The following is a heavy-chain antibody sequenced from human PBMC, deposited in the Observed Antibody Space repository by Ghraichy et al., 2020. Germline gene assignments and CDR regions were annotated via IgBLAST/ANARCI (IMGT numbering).Heavy chain of an antibody. J-gene: IGHJ4*02. V-gene: IGHV1-69*04. D-gene: IGHD2-2*02. CDR3: ARSGKNPKVPAAILEIDY. CDR2: IIPILGIA. CDR1: GGTFSSYA. Sequence: SVKVSCKASGGTFSSYAISWVRQAPGQGLEWMGRIIPILGIANYAQKFQGRVTITADKSTSTAYMELSSLRSEDTAVYYCARSGKNPKVPAAILEIDYWGQGTLVTVSS.